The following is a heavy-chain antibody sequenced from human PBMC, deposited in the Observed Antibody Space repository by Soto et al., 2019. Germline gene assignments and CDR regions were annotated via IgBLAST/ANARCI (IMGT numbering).Heavy chain of an antibody. CDR1: GYTFTHFY. V-gene: IGHV1-18*01. J-gene: IGHJ4*02. CDR3: ARDEGGYDILTGYYNAHHFDY. Sequence: QVPLEQSGAEVKKPGDSVKVSCKASGYTFTHFYITWVRQAPGQGLEWMGAISPHNFNTNFAQKFQGRVTLTTDTSTNTAYMELRSVTSDDTAVYYCARDEGGYDILTGYYNAHHFDYWGQGVLVTVSS. D-gene: IGHD3-9*01. CDR2: ISPHNFNT.